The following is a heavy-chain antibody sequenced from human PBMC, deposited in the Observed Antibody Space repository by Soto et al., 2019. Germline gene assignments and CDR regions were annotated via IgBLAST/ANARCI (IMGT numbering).Heavy chain of an antibody. Sequence: WETLSLTCAVPGGSISSSNWWRWVRQPPGKGLEWIGEIYHSGSTNYNPSLKSRVTISVDRSKNQFSLKLSSVTAADTAVYYCARLDYYYYGMDVRGQGTTVTVSS. CDR1: GGSISSSNW. V-gene: IGHV4-4*02. J-gene: IGHJ6*02. CDR2: IYHSGST. CDR3: ARLDYYYYGMDV.